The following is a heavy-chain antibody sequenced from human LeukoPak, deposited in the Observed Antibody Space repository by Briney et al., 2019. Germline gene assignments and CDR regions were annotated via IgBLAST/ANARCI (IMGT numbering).Heavy chain of an antibody. V-gene: IGHV4-39*07. CDR2: IYYSGST. CDR3: ARGEQLSRAFDI. Sequence: PSETLSLTCTVSGGSISSSSYYWGWIRQPPGKGLEWIGSIYYSGSTYYNPSLKSRVTISVDTSKNQFSLKLSSVTAADTAVYYCARGEQLSRAFDIWGQGTMVTVSS. D-gene: IGHD6-6*01. CDR1: GGSISSSSYY. J-gene: IGHJ3*02.